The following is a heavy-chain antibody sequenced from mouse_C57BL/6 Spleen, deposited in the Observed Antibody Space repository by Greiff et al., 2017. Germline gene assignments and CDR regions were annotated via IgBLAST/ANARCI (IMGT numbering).Heavy chain of an antibody. V-gene: IGHV5-17*01. CDR1: GFTFSDYG. CDR3: ARPTIVTRGGFAY. Sequence: EVKLVESGGGLVKPGGSLKPSCAASGFTFSDYGMHWVRQAPEKGLEGVAYISSGSSTIYYADTVKGRFTISRDNAKNTLFLQMTSLRSEDTAMYYCARPTIVTRGGFAYWGQGTLVTVSA. J-gene: IGHJ3*01. D-gene: IGHD2-5*01. CDR2: ISSGSSTI.